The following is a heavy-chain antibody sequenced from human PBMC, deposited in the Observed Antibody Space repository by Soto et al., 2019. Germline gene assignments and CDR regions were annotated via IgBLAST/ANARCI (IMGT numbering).Heavy chain of an antibody. CDR2: ISSNNYYT. Sequence: PGGSLRLSCAASGFTFSDYYMSWIRQAPGKGLEWISYISSNNYYTNYADSVKGRFTISRDAAKSSLYLQMNSLTAEDTAVYYCARDCTTTSCWGSYYGMDVWGQGTTVTVSS. V-gene: IGHV3-11*06. CDR1: GFTFSDYY. J-gene: IGHJ6*02. CDR3: ARDCTTTSCWGSYYGMDV. D-gene: IGHD2-2*01.